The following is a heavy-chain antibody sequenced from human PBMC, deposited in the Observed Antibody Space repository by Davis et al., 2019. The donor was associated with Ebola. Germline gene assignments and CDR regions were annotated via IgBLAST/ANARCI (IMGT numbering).Heavy chain of an antibody. J-gene: IGHJ5*02. V-gene: IGHV4-31*03. D-gene: IGHD2-2*02. Sequence: SETLSLTCTVSGGSISSGGYYWSWIRQHPGKGLEWIGYIYYSGSTYYNPSLKSRVTISVDTSKNQFSLKLSSVTAADTAVYYCARGCRGIVVVPAAIFSWFDPWGQGTLVTVSS. CDR1: GGSISSGGYY. CDR3: ARGCRGIVVVPAAIFSWFDP. CDR2: IYYSGST.